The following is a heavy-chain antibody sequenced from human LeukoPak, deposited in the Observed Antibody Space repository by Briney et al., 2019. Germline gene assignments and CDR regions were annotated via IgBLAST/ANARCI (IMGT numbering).Heavy chain of an antibody. CDR1: GGSISSSSYY. D-gene: IGHD3-16*02. Sequence: SETLSLTCTVSGGSISSSSYYWGWIRQPPGKGLEWIGSIYYSGSTYYNPSLKSRVTISVDTSKNQSSLKLSSVTAADTALYYCARGLRLGELPYYFDYWGQGTLVTVSS. J-gene: IGHJ4*02. CDR2: IYYSGST. CDR3: ARGLRLGELPYYFDY. V-gene: IGHV4-39*07.